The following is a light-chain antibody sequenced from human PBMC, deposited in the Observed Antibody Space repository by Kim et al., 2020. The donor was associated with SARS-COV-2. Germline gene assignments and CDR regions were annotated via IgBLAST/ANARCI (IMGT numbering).Light chain of an antibody. V-gene: IGKV1-12*01. CDR2: AAS. CDR3: QQSNNFPIK. CDR1: QGIASW. J-gene: IGKJ5*01. Sequence: DVQMTQSPSSVSASVGDRVIITCRASQGIASWLAWYQQKPGKAPRLLVFAASALQDGVPSRFSGSGFGTHFTLTINSLQPEDSATYYCQQSNNFPIKFGQGTRLEIK.